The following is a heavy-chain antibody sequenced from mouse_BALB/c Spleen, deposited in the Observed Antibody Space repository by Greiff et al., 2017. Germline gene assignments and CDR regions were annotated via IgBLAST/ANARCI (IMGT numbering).Heavy chain of an antibody. Sequence: LQQPGSELVRPGASVKLSCKASGYTFTSYWMHWVKQRPGQGLEWIGNIYPGSGSTNYDEKFKSKATLTVDTSSSTAYMQLSSLTSEDSAVYYCTLLSYWGQGTTLTVSS. CDR1: GYTFTSYW. D-gene: IGHD2-1*01. CDR2: IYPGSGST. CDR3: TLLSY. J-gene: IGHJ2*01. V-gene: IGHV1S22*01.